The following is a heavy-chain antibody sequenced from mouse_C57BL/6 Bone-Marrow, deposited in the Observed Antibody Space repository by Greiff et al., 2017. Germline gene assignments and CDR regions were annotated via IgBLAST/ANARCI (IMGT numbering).Heavy chain of an antibody. CDR2: IDPSDSET. CDR1: GYTFTGYW. V-gene: IGHV1-52*01. Sequence: VQLQQPGAELVRPGSSVKLSCKASGYTFTGYWMHWVKQRPIQCLEWIGNIDPSDSETHYNQKFKDKATLTVDQSSSTAYMQLSSLTSEDSAVYYGASLYYYGNWYCYFDVWGTGTTVTVSS. CDR3: ASLYYYGNWYCYFDV. J-gene: IGHJ1*03. D-gene: IGHD1-1*01.